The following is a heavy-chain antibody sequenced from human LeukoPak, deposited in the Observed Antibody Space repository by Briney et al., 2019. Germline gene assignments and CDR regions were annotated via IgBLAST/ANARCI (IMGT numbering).Heavy chain of an antibody. J-gene: IGHJ5*02. CDR2: ISGSGGST. CDR1: GFTFSTYA. CDR3: AKDLWVPAAIIARRFDP. Sequence: TGGSLRLSCTASGFTFSTYAMSWVRQAPGKGLEWVSAISGSGGSTYYADSVKGRFTISRDNSKNTLYLQMNSLRAEDTAVYYCAKDLWVPAAIIARRFDPWGQGTLVTVSS. V-gene: IGHV3-23*01. D-gene: IGHD2-2*01.